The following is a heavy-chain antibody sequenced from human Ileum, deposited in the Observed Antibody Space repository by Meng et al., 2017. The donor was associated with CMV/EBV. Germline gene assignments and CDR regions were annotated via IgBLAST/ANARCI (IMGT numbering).Heavy chain of an antibody. CDR3: AKESSTTTSEAGGTYDIFDY. J-gene: IGHJ4*02. CDR2: IRYDANTK. V-gene: IGHV3-30*02. D-gene: IGHD3-9*01. Sequence: GGSLRLSCAASGFTFRTYGTHWVRQAPGKGLEWVAFIRYDANTKWYADSVKGRFTISRDNSRNILYLQMSSLRTDDTAVYYCAKESSTTTSEAGGTYDIFDYWGQGALVTVSS. CDR1: GFTFRTYG.